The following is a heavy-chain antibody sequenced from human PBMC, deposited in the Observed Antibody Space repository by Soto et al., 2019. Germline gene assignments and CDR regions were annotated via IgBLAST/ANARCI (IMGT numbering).Heavy chain of an antibody. J-gene: IGHJ4*02. D-gene: IGHD5-12*01. V-gene: IGHV4-38-2*02. CDR1: GYSISIGCF. CDR3: ARESYSGYHSYDY. CDR2: MYHDGNT. Sequence: SETLSLTCAVSGYSISIGCFCGCMRQPPGKGLEWIANMYHDGNTHYNPSLKSRVTMSVDTSKNQFSLKLNSVTAADTAVYYCARESYSGYHSYDYWGQGILVTVSS.